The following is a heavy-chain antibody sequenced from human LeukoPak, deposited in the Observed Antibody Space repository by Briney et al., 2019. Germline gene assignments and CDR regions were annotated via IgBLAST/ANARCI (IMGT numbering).Heavy chain of an antibody. Sequence: ASVKVSCKASGYTFISYDINWVRQATGQGLEWMGWMNPNRVKTGYAQKFQGRVTMTRNTSISTTYMELSSLRSEDTAVYYCARKGATSPPNIYCGGDCYTRNWFDPWGQGTQVTVSS. CDR3: ARKGATSPPNIYCGGDCYTRNWFDP. V-gene: IGHV1-8*01. CDR1: GYTFISYD. D-gene: IGHD2-21*01. J-gene: IGHJ5*02. CDR2: MNPNRVKT.